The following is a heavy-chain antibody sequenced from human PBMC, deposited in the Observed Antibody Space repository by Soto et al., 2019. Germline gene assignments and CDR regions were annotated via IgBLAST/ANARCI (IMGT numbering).Heavy chain of an antibody. CDR2: INPNNGGT. Sequence: RASVKVSCKASGYTFTGYYLHWVRQAPGQGLEWMGWINPNNGGTNYAQKFQGWFTLTRVTSISTAYMELSSLISDDTAVYYCAREFRGGFDYWGQGTLVTVSS. D-gene: IGHD3-16*01. J-gene: IGHJ4*02. CDR1: GYTFTGYY. V-gene: IGHV1-2*04. CDR3: AREFRGGFDY.